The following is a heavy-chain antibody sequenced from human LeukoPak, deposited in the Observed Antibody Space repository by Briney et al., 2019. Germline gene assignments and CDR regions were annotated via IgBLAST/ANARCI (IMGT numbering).Heavy chain of an antibody. Sequence: SETLSLTCAVYGGSFSGYYWSWIRQPPGKGLEWIGEINHSGSTNYNPSLKSRVTISVDTSKDQFSLKLSSVTAADTAVYYCARGNIVVVPAAPANWFDPWSQGTLVTVSS. V-gene: IGHV4-34*01. CDR1: GGSFSGYY. D-gene: IGHD2-2*01. J-gene: IGHJ5*02. CDR3: ARGNIVVVPAAPANWFDP. CDR2: INHSGST.